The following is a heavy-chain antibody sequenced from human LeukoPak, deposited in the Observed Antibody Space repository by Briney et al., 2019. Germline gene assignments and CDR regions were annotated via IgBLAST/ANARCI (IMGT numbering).Heavy chain of an antibody. CDR3: AAADYYDSSGYYPYAFHI. CDR2: IVVGSGNT. V-gene: IGHV1-58*02. D-gene: IGHD3-22*01. J-gene: IGHJ3*02. Sequence: TSVKVSCKASGFTFTRSAMQWVRQARGQRLEWIGWIVVGSGNTNYAQKFQERVTITRDMSTSTAYMELSSLRSEDTAMYYCAAADYYDSSGYYPYAFHIWGQGTMVTVSS. CDR1: GFTFTRSA.